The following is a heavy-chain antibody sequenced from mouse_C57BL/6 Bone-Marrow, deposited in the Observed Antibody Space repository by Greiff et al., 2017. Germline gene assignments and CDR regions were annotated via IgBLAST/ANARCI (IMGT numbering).Heavy chain of an antibody. CDR3: ARRRIITTVVATDY. CDR2: IHPNSGST. Sequence: VQLQQPGAELVKPGASVKLSCKASGYTFTSYWMHWVKQRPGQGLEWIGMIHPNSGSTNYNEKFKSKATLTVDKSSSTAYMQLSSLTSEDSAVYYCARRRIITTVVATDYWGPGTSLTVSS. D-gene: IGHD1-1*01. CDR1: GYTFTSYW. J-gene: IGHJ2*02. V-gene: IGHV1-64*01.